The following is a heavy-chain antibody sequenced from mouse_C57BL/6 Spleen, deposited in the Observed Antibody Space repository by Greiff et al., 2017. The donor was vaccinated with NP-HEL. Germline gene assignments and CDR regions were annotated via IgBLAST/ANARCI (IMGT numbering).Heavy chain of an antibody. J-gene: IGHJ4*01. CDR1: GYTFTSYW. D-gene: IGHD2-1*01. CDR3: ARLWYHHYYAMDY. CDR2: IDPSDSYT. Sequence: QVQLKQSGAELVMPGASVKLSCKASGYTFTSYWMHWVKQRPGQGLEWIGEIDPSDSYTNYNQKFKGKSTLTVDKSSSTAYMQLSSLTSEDSAVYYCARLWYHHYYAMDYWGQGTSVTVSS. V-gene: IGHV1-69*01.